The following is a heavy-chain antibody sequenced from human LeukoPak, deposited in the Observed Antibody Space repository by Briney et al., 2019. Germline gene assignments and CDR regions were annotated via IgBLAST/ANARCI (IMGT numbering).Heavy chain of an antibody. CDR1: GGSISSGSYY. CDR2: IYTRGST. V-gene: IGHV4-61*02. D-gene: IGHD3-10*01. J-gene: IGHJ4*02. Sequence: SETLSLTCTVSGGSISSGSYYWNWIRQPAGKGLEWIGRIYTRGSTNYNPSLKSRVTISVDTSKSQFSLKLSSVTAADTAVYICARSANYYGSGSYTLYYFDYWGQGTLVTVSS. CDR3: ARSANYYGSGSYTLYYFDY.